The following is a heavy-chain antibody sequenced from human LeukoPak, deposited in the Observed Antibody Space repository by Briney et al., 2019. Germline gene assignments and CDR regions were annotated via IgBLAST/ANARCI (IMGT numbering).Heavy chain of an antibody. CDR2: ISGSGGST. Sequence: PGGSLRLSCAASGLTFSNVWMSWVRQAPGKGLEWVSAISGSGGSTYYADSVKGRFTISRDNSKNTLYPQMNSLGADDTAVYYCAKGNWRYFDYWGQGTLVTVSS. CDR1: GLTFSNVW. J-gene: IGHJ4*02. CDR3: AKGNWRYFDY. V-gene: IGHV3-23*01. D-gene: IGHD1-1*01.